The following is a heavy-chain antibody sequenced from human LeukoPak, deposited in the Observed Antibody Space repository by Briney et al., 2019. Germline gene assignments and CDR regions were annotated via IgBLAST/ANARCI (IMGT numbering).Heavy chain of an antibody. CDR1: GDSVSSNSAG. CDR2: TYYRSKWYN. V-gene: IGHV6-1*01. D-gene: IGHD3-3*01. CDR3: ARERFLEWLALSDYFDY. J-gene: IGHJ4*02. Sequence: SQTLSLTCAISGDSVSSNSAGWNWIRQSPSRGLEWLGRTYYRSKWYNDYAVSVKSRITINPDTSKNQFSLQLNSVTPEDTAVYYCARERFLEWLALSDYFDYWGQGTLVTVSS.